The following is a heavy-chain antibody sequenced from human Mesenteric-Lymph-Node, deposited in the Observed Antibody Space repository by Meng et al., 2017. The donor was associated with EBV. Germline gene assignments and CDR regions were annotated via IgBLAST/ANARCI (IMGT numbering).Heavy chain of an antibody. D-gene: IGHD6-13*01. Sequence: QQWGAGLLTPSETLALTCAFYGGSFSGSFWSWIRQPPGKGLEWIGEINPSGGTNYSPSLKSRVTISLDTSKNQFSLKLSSVTAADTAVYYCARSTRGYSSSWFDYWSQGTLVTVSS. J-gene: IGHJ4*02. CDR1: GGSFSGSF. CDR3: ARSTRGYSSSWFDY. CDR2: INPSGGT. V-gene: IGHV4-34*02.